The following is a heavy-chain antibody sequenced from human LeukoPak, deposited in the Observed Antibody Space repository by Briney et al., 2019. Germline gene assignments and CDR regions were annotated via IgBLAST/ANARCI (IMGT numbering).Heavy chain of an antibody. J-gene: IGHJ4*02. CDR2: ISYDGSNK. CDR1: GFTFSNCA. Sequence: GRSLRLSCAASGFTFSNCAIHWVRQAPGKGLEWVAVISYDGSNKYYADSVKGRFTISRDNSKNTLYLQMNSLRAEDTAVYYCARDFSLNYGGNGAPYHLLDYWGQGTLVTVSS. V-gene: IGHV3-30-3*01. D-gene: IGHD4-23*01. CDR3: ARDFSLNYGGNGAPYHLLDY.